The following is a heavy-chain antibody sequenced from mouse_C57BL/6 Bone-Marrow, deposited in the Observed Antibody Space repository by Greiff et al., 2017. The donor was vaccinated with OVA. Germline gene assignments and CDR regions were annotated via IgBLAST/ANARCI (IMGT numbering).Heavy chain of an antibody. CDR2: IYPRSGNT. CDR1: GYTFTSYG. V-gene: IGHV1-81*01. Sequence: QVQLQQSGAELARPGASVKLSCKASGYTFTSYGISWVKQRTGQGLEWIGEIYPRSGNTYYNEKFKGKATLTADKSSSTAYMQLSSLTSEDSAVYICARCSRLLRYYFDYWGQGTTLTVSS. CDR3: ARCSRLLRYYFDY. J-gene: IGHJ2*01. D-gene: IGHD1-1*01.